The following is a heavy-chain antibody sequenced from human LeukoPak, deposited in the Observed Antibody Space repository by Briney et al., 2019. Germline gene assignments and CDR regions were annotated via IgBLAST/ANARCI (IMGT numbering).Heavy chain of an antibody. V-gene: IGHV4-34*01. D-gene: IGHD2-2*01. CDR2: IDFGGST. CDR3: ARAPSGYCSRASCLYYFDY. CDR1: GESFSGYY. Sequence: SETLSLTCAVYGESFSGYYWNWIRQPPGKGLEWIGEIDFGGSTNFNPSLKSRVNLSVDTVKNQFSLRLSSVTAADTAVYYSARAPSGYCSRASCLYYFDYWGQGTLVSVSS. J-gene: IGHJ4*02.